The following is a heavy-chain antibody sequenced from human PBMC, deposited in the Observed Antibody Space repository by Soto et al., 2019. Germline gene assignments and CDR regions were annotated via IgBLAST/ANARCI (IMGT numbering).Heavy chain of an antibody. V-gene: IGHV1-18*01. CDR3: ARAGFFLYAILPEWEPPFDY. D-gene: IGHD1-26*01. CDR2: ISAYNGNT. J-gene: IGHJ4*02. Sequence: ASVDLSCTASGYRFTSCCRRWVRQATGQGLEWMGWISAYNGNTNYAQKLQGRVTMTTDTSTSTAYMELRSLRSDDTAVYYCARAGFFLYAILPEWEPPFDYWGQGTLVTVSS. CDR1: GYRFTSCC.